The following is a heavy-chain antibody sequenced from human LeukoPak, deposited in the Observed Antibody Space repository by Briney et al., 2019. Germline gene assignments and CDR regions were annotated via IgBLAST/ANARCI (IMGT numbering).Heavy chain of an antibody. CDR3: AREGNYGARYLDH. CDR2: ISTSGSNT. J-gene: IGHJ4*02. V-gene: IGHV3-21*01. Sequence: PGGSLRLSCVASGFTFSDFDMKWVRQAPGKGLEWVSSISTSGSNTYYAASVRGRFTISRHNAKNSIYLQLSSLRAEDSDVYSCAREGNYGARYLDHWGQGDLVLVSS. D-gene: IGHD4/OR15-4a*01. CDR1: GFTFSDFD.